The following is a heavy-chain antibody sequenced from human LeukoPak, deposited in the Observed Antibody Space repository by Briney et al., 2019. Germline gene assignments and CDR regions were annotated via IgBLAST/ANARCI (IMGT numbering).Heavy chain of an antibody. Sequence: ASVKVSCKASGYTFTGYYMHWVRQAPGQGLEWMGWINPNSGGTNYAQKFQGRVTMNRDTSISTAYMELSRLRSDDTAVYYCARSRRINSSGLGWFDPWGQGTLVTVSS. V-gene: IGHV1-2*02. J-gene: IGHJ5*02. CDR2: INPNSGGT. CDR1: GYTFTGYY. CDR3: ARSRRINSSGLGWFDP. D-gene: IGHD3-22*01.